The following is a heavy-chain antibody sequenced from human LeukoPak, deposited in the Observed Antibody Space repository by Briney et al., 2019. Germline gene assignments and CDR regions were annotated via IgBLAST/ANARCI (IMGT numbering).Heavy chain of an antibody. CDR1: GFTFSSSA. D-gene: IGHD1-26*01. V-gene: IGHV3-23*01. CDR3: AKRNSGSYSRGFDS. CDR2: ITDNGGST. Sequence: GGSLRLSCAASGFTFSSSAMSWVRQAPGKGPEWVSTITDNGGSTYLADSVKGRFTISRDNSKNTLHLQMDSLRTEDTAVYYCAKRNSGSYSRGFDSWGQGTLVTVSS. J-gene: IGHJ4*02.